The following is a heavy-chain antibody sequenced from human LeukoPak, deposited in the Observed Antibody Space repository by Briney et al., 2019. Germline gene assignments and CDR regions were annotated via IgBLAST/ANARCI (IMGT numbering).Heavy chain of an antibody. J-gene: IGHJ3*02. CDR3: ARDYTMTNAFYI. V-gene: IGHV4-59*01. CDR2: IYYTGST. CDR1: GGSISSYY. Sequence: ETSETLSLTCTVSGGSISSYYWSWIRQPPGKGLEWIGYIYYTGSTNYNPSLKSRVTISVDTSKNQFSLKLSSVTAADTGVYYCARDYTMTNAFYIWGQGTLVTVSS. D-gene: IGHD3-22*01.